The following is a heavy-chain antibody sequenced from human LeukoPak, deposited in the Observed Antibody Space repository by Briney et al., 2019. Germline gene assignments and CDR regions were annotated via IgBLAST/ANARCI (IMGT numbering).Heavy chain of an antibody. D-gene: IGHD5-24*01. Sequence: GGSLRLSCAASGFTFSTYSMSWVRQAPGKGLEWVANIKQGGSENTVKGRFTISRDDVNNSLYLQIKSLRAEDTAVYYCARVEDGYNFDYWGQGTLVTVSS. V-gene: IGHV3-7*01. J-gene: IGHJ4*02. CDR2: IKQGGSE. CDR1: GFTFSTYS. CDR3: ARVEDGYNFDY.